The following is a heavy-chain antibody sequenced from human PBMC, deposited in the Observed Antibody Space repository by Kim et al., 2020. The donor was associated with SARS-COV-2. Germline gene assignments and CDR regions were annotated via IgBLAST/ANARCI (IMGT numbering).Heavy chain of an antibody. CDR3: ARESFGGFPPDSRLFP. D-gene: IGHD3-22*01. CDR1: GYTFSSYA. Sequence: ASVKVSCKASGYTFSSYAMNWVRQAPGQGLEWMGWINTNTGNPTYAQGFTGRFVFSLDTSVSTAYLEISSLKAEDTAVYYCARESFGGFPPDSRLFPWGQGTLVTVSS. CDR2: INTNTGNP. V-gene: IGHV7-4-1*02. J-gene: IGHJ5*02.